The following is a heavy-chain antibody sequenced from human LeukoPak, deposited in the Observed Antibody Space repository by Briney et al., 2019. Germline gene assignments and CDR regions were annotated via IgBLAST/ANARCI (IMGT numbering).Heavy chain of an antibody. D-gene: IGHD3-10*01. CDR1: GSPFTSSW. V-gene: IGHV5-51*01. CDR3: ARQPGAGWFDP. CDR2: INPGDSDT. Sequence: RGESLQISCQASGSPFTSSWIGWARQLPGKGLEWMAIINPGDSDTRYSPSFQGQVTISADKSISTVYLQWGSLKASDTAMYYCARQPGAGWFDPWGQGTLVTVSS. J-gene: IGHJ5*02.